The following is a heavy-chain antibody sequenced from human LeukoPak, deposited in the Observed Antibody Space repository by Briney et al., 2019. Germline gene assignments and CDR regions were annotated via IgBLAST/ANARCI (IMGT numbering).Heavy chain of an antibody. CDR2: ISSSSSTI. CDR1: GFTFSSYI. CDR3: ARGYNSSFDYYYYIDV. Sequence: PGGSLRLSCAASGFTFSSYIMNWVRQAPGKGLEWVSYISSSSSTIYYADSVKGRFTISRDNAKNSLYLRMNSLRAEDTAVYYCARGYNSSFDYYYYIDVWGKGTTVTVSS. D-gene: IGHD6-13*01. J-gene: IGHJ6*03. V-gene: IGHV3-48*01.